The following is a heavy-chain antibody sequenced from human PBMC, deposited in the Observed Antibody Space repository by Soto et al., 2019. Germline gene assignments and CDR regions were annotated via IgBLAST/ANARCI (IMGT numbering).Heavy chain of an antibody. CDR1: GGTFSSYA. J-gene: IGHJ6*02. V-gene: IGHV1-69*01. Sequence: QVQLVQSGAEVKKPGSSVKVSCKASGGTFSSYAISWVRQAPGQGLEWMGGIIPIFGTANYAQKFQGRVTITADESTSTAYMELSSLRSEYTAVYYCARPDIVVVPAAIYYYGMDVWGQGTTVTVSS. D-gene: IGHD2-2*01. CDR3: ARPDIVVVPAAIYYYGMDV. CDR2: IIPIFGTA.